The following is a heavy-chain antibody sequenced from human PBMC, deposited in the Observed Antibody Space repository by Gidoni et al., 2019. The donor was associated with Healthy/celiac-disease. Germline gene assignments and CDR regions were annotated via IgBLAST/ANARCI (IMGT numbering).Heavy chain of an antibody. CDR3: ARDRIAEYDYGMDV. D-gene: IGHD6-13*01. J-gene: IGHJ6*02. CDR1: GGTFSSYA. CDR2: IIPIFGTA. Sequence: QVQLVQSGAEVKKPGSSVTVSCNASGGTFSSYAISWVRQAPGQGLEWMGGIIPIFGTANYAQKFQGRVTITADESTSTAYMELSSLRSEDTAVYYCARDRIAEYDYGMDVWGQGTTVTVSS. V-gene: IGHV1-69*12.